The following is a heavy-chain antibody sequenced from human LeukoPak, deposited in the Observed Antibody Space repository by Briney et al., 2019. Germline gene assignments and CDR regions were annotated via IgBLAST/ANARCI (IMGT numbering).Heavy chain of an antibody. CDR2: INPNSGGT. Sequence: ALVKVSCKASGYTFTGYYMHWVRQAPGQGLEWMGWINPNSGGTNYAQKFQGRVTMTRDTSISTAYMELSRLRSDDTAVYYCARALRYFDWLQPEPNYYFDYWGQGTLVTVSS. CDR3: ARALRYFDWLQPEPNYYFDY. V-gene: IGHV1-2*02. D-gene: IGHD3-9*01. J-gene: IGHJ4*02. CDR1: GYTFTGYY.